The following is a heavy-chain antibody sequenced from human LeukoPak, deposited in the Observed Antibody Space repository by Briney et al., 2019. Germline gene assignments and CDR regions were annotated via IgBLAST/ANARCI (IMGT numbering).Heavy chain of an antibody. CDR3: ARALLDIVVVPAADTAMAFDAFDI. V-gene: IGHV4-30-2*01. J-gene: IGHJ3*02. CDR2: IYHSGST. CDR1: GGSISSGGYY. D-gene: IGHD2-2*03. Sequence: SQTLSLTCTVSGGSISSGGYYWSWIRQPPGKGLEWIGYIYHSGSTYYNPSLKSRVTISVDRSKNQFSLKLSSVTAADTAVYYCARALLDIVVVPAADTAMAFDAFDIWGQGTMVTVSS.